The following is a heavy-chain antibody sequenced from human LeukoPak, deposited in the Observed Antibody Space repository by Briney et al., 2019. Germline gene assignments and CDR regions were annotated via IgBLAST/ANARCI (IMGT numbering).Heavy chain of an antibody. V-gene: IGHV1-2*02. CDR1: GYTFTGYY. Sequence: ASVKVSCKASGYTFTGYYMHWVRQAPGQGLEWMGWINPNSGGTNYAQKFQGRVIMTRDTYISTAYMELSRLRSDDTAVYYCASTGVVPAAPYYFDYWGQGTLVTVSS. CDR2: INPNSGGT. D-gene: IGHD2-2*01. CDR3: ASTGVVPAAPYYFDY. J-gene: IGHJ4*02.